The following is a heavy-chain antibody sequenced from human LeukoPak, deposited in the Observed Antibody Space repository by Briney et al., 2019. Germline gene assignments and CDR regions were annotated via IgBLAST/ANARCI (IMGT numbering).Heavy chain of an antibody. D-gene: IGHD3-3*01. CDR2: ISYDGSNK. CDR1: GFTFSSYG. V-gene: IGHV3-30*19. J-gene: IGHJ4*02. CDR3: ASWSRTYDFWSGYYAEGDY. Sequence: GGSLRLSCAASGFTFSSYGMHWVRQAPGKGLEWVAVISYDGSNKYYADSVKGRFTISRDNSKNTLYLQMNSLRAEDTAVYYCASWSRTYDFWSGYYAEGDYWGQGTLVTVSS.